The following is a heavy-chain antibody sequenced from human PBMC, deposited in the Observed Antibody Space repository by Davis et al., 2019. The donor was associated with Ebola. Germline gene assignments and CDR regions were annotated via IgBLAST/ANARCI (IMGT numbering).Heavy chain of an antibody. D-gene: IGHD3-3*01. CDR2: ISYDGSNK. CDR1: GFTFSSYG. Sequence: GESLKISCAASGFTFSSYGMHWIRQAPGKGLEWVAVISYDGSNKYYADSVKGRFTISRDNSKNTLYLQMNSLRAEDTAVYYCARAVLWSGYEWFDPWGQGTLVTVSS. V-gene: IGHV3-30*03. CDR3: ARAVLWSGYEWFDP. J-gene: IGHJ5*02.